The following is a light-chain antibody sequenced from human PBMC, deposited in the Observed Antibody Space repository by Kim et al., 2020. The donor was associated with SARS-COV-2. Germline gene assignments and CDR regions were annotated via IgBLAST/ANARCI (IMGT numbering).Light chain of an antibody. J-gene: IGLJ1*01. CDR3: CSYAGSPPYV. Sequence: QSVLTQPRSVSGSPGQSVTISCTGTSSDVGGYNYVSWYQQHPGKAPKLMIYDVNERPSGVPDRFSGSKSGNTASLTISGLQAEDEADYYCCSYAGSPPYVFGTGTKVTVL. V-gene: IGLV2-11*01. CDR1: SSDVGGYNY. CDR2: DVN.